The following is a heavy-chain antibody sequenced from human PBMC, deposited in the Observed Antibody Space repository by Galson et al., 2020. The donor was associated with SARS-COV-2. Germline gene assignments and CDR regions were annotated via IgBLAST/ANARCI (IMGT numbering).Heavy chain of an antibody. V-gene: IGHV4-59*08. CDR2: IYYSGTT. Sequence: ASETLSLTCGVSGGSISSFYWSWIRQPPGRGLEWIGYIYYSGTTNYNPSLKSRVTISLDTSKNQFSLKMSSATAADTAVYYCAISGSYLGHFDYWGQGTLVTVSS. CDR1: GGSISSFY. CDR3: AISGSYLGHFDY. J-gene: IGHJ4*02. D-gene: IGHD1-26*01.